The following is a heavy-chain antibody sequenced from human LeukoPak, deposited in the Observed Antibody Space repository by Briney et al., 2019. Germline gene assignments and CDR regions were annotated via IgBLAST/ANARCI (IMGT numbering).Heavy chain of an antibody. CDR2: IYYSGST. J-gene: IGHJ4*02. CDR1: GGSISSGGYY. CDR3: ARVSGADRGETLFDY. D-gene: IGHD3-10*01. V-gene: IGHV4-31*03. Sequence: PSAPLSLSCTVSGGSISSGGYYWSWIRQHPGEGLEWIGDIYYSGSTYYNPSLKSRVTISVDTSKNQFSLKLSSVTAADTAVYYCARVSGADRGETLFDYWGQGTLVTVSS.